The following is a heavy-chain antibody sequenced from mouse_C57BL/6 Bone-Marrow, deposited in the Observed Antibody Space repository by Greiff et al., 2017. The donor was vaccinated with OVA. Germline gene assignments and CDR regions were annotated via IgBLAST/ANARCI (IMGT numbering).Heavy chain of an antibody. Sequence: QVQLQQSGAELVMPGASVKLSCKASGYTFTSYWMHWVKQRPGQGLEWIGEIDPSDSYTNYNQKFKGKSTLTVDKSSRTAYMQLSSLTSEDSAVYYCAREGGVVDYWGQGTTLTVSS. CDR2: IDPSDSYT. J-gene: IGHJ2*01. V-gene: IGHV1-69*01. CDR3: AREGGVVDY. CDR1: GYTFTSYW.